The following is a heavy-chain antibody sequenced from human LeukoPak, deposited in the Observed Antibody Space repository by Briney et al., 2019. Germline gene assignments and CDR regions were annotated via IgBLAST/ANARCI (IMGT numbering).Heavy chain of an antibody. V-gene: IGHV4-30-2*03. CDR1: GGSISSGGYS. CDR2: IYYSGST. CDR3: AVNGYDYYLDY. J-gene: IGHJ4*02. Sequence: PSQTLSLTCAVSGGSISSGGYSWSWIRQPPGKGLEWIGYIYYSGSTYYNPSLKSRVTISVDTSKNQFSLKLSSVTAADTAVYYCAVNGYDYYLDYWGQGTLVTVSS. D-gene: IGHD5-12*01.